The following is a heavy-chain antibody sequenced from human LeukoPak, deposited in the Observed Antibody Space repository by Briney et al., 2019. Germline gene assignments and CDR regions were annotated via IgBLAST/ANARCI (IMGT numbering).Heavy chain of an antibody. V-gene: IGHV3-11*04. D-gene: IGHD3-22*01. CDR2: ISSSGSTI. CDR1: GFTFSDYY. Sequence: GGSLRLSCAASGFTFSDYYMSWIRQAPGKGLEWVSYISSSGSTIYYADSVKGRFTISRDNAKNSLYLQMNSLRAEDTAVYYCARDRYYYDSSGYYTHYYFDYWGQGTLVTVSS. J-gene: IGHJ4*02. CDR3: ARDRYYYDSSGYYTHYYFDY.